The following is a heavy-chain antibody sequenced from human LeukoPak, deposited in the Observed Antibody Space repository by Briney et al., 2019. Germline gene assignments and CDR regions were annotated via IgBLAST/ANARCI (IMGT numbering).Heavy chain of an antibody. CDR1: GGSFSGYY. Sequence: PSETLSLTCAVYGGSFSGYYWSWIRQPPGKGLEWIGEINHSGSTNYNPSLKSRVTISVDRSKNQFSLKLSSVTAADTAVYYCASSQGGDFDYWGQGTLVTVSS. J-gene: IGHJ4*02. D-gene: IGHD3-16*01. CDR3: ASSQGGDFDY. CDR2: INHSGST. V-gene: IGHV4-34*01.